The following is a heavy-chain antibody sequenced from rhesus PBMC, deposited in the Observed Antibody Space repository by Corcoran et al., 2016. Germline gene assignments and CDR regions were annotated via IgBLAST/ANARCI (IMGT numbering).Heavy chain of an antibody. CDR1: GGSISSDNR. D-gene: IGHD6-43*01. J-gene: IGHJ4*01. Sequence: QVELQESGPAVVKPSETLSLTCAVSGGSISSDNRWNWLRQSPGKGLEWLALIYGSSGGAEYNPSLESRVAISMDTSKNQFSLKRSSVTAADTAVYYCARHFTSSHFDYWGRGVLVTVSS. V-gene: IGHV4-93*02. CDR3: ARHFTSSHFDY. CDR2: IYGSSGGA.